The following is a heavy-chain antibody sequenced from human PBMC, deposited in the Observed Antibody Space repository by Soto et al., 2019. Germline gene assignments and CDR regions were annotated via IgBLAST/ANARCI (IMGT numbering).Heavy chain of an antibody. CDR2: IDPNIGSA. CDR1: GYTFTTYY. CDR3: VRNKASGLDI. D-gene: IGHD6-25*01. J-gene: IGHJ3*02. V-gene: IGHV1-46*01. Sequence: GASVKVSCKASGYTFTTYYIDWVRQAPGEGLEWMGFIDPNIGSATYSRKFQGRVTITRDTSTGTVYLDLSSLGSEDTAVYYCVRNKASGLDIWSQGTVVTVSS.